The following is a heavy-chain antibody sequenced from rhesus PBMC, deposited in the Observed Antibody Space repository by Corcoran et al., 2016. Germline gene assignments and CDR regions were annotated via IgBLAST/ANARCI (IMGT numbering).Heavy chain of an antibody. CDR3: ASLYSSGWYTNPDY. J-gene: IGHJ4*01. CDR2: ISYSGST. V-gene: IGHV4-122*02. D-gene: IGHD6-31*01. CDR1: GYSISSGYG. Sequence: QLQLQESGPGLVKPSETLSLTCAVSGYSISSGYGWSWIRQPPGKGLEWTGYISYSGSTSYNPSLKSRVTISRDTSKNQFSLKLSAVTAADTAVYYCASLYSSGWYTNPDYWGQGVLVTVSS.